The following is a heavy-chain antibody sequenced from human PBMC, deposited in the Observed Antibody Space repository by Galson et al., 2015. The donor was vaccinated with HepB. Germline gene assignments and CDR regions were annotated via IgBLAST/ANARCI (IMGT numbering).Heavy chain of an antibody. Sequence: SVKVSCKSSGYTFTSYAMHWVRQAPGQRLEWMGWINAGNGNTKYSQKFQGRVTITRDTSASTAYMELSSLRSEDTAVYYCARTDYSSGWYDYWGQGTPVTVSS. CDR1: GYTFTSYA. D-gene: IGHD6-19*01. V-gene: IGHV1-3*01. CDR3: ARTDYSSGWYDY. J-gene: IGHJ4*02. CDR2: INAGNGNT.